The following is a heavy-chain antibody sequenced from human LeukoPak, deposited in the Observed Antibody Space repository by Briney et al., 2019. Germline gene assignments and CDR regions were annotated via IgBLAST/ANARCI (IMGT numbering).Heavy chain of an antibody. CDR3: ARYCSSTSCPQNDFDY. CDR1: GGTFSSYA. V-gene: IGHV1-69*04. D-gene: IGHD2-2*01. CDR2: IIPILGIA. Sequence: SVKVSCKASGGTFSSYAISWVRQAPGQGLEWMGRIIPILGIANYAQKFQGRVTITRDTSASTAYMELSSLRSEDTAVYYCARYCSSTSCPQNDFDYWGQGTLVTVSS. J-gene: IGHJ4*02.